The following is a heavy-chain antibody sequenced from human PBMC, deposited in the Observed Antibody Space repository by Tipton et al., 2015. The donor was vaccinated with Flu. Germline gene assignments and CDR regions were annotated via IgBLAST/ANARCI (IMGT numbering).Heavy chain of an antibody. CDR2: ISTSGST. V-gene: IGHV4-61*02. CDR1: GDSISSGSHY. CDR3: ARGDYDFWSGYLYYFDY. Sequence: TLSLTCTVSGDSISSGSHYWSWIRQPAGKGLEWIGRISTSGSTNYNPSLKSRVTISVDTSKNQFSLKLSPVTAADTAVYFCARGDYDFWSGYLYYFDYWGQRTLVTVSS. D-gene: IGHD3-3*01. J-gene: IGHJ4*02.